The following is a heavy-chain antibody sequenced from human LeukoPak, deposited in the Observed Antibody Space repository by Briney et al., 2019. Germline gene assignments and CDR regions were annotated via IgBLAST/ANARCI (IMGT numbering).Heavy chain of an antibody. CDR1: GGSFSGYY. Sequence: SETLSLTCAVHGGSFSGYYWSWIRQPPGKGLEWIGEINHSGSTNYNPSLKSRVTISVDTSKNQFSLKLSSVTAADTAVYYCARTPTYSSSWYDDYWGQGTLVTVSS. V-gene: IGHV4-34*01. CDR3: ARTPTYSSSWYDDY. D-gene: IGHD6-13*01. CDR2: INHSGST. J-gene: IGHJ4*02.